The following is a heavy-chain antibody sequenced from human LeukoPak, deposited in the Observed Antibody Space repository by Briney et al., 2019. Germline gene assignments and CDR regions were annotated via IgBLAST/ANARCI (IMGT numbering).Heavy chain of an antibody. CDR2: INPNSGGK. CDR1: GYTFTGYY. Sequence: ASVKVSCKASGYTFTGYYMHWVRQAPGQGLEGMGWINPNSGGKNYAQKFQGRGTMTRDTSISTAYMELSRLRPDDTAVYYCAGAPVGRFLEWLLSLESFDIWGQGTMVTVSS. CDR3: AGAPVGRFLEWLLSLESFDI. V-gene: IGHV1-2*02. D-gene: IGHD3-3*01. J-gene: IGHJ3*02.